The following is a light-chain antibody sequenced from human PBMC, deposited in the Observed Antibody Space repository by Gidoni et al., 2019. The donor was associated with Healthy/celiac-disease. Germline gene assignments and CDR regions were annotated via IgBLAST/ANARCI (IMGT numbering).Light chain of an antibody. Sequence: ENVLTPSPATLSLSPGERATLPCRASQSVSSYLAWYQQKPGQAPRLLIYDASNRATGIPARFSGSGSGTDFTLTISSLEPEDFAVYYCQQRSNWPRTFGQGTKVEIK. CDR2: DAS. V-gene: IGKV3-11*01. CDR1: QSVSSY. J-gene: IGKJ1*01. CDR3: QQRSNWPRT.